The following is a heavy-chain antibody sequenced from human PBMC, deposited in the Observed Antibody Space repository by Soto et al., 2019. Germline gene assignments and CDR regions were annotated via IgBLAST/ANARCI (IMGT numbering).Heavy chain of an antibody. Sequence: QVQLQQWGAGLLKPSETLSLTCTVFGGSLSGYYWTWIRQSPGKWLEWIGEINPNGDTNYSPSLKSRVTMSVDTSKTQFSLKLHSVTAADTAVYYCARLAEENAVLGPAPIGLDYWGQGTLVTVSS. J-gene: IGHJ4*02. CDR1: GGSLSGYY. CDR2: INPNGDT. V-gene: IGHV4-34*02. D-gene: IGHD2-2*02. CDR3: ARLAEENAVLGPAPIGLDY.